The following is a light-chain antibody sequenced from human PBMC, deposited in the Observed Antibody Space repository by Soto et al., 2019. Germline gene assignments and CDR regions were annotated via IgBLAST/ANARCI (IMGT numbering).Light chain of an antibody. J-gene: IGLJ2*01. CDR2: EVT. CDR3: SSYAGSNNVI. CDR1: SSDVGGNNY. V-gene: IGLV2-8*01. Sequence: QSALTQPPSASGSPGQSVAISCTGTSSDVGGNNYVSWYQQHPGKAPKLMVYEVTKRPSGVPDRFSGSKSGNTASLTVSGLQAEDEADYYCSSYAGSNNVIFGGGTQLT.